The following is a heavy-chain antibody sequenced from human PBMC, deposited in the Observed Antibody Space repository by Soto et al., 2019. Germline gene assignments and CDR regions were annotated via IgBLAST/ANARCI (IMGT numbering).Heavy chain of an antibody. J-gene: IGHJ4*02. CDR2: IWYDGSNK. CDR1: GFTFSSYG. CDR3: ARDPYRGYCYFDY. V-gene: IGHV3-33*01. D-gene: IGHD5-12*01. Sequence: SLRLSCAASGFTFSSYGMHWVRQAPGKGLEWVAVIWYDGSNKYYADSVKGRFTISRDNSKNTLYLQMNSLRAEDTAVYYCARDPYRGYCYFDYWGQGTLVTVSS.